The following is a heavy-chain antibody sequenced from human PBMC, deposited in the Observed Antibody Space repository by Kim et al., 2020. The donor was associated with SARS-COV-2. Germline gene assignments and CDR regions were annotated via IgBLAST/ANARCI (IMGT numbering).Heavy chain of an antibody. J-gene: IGHJ4*02. D-gene: IGHD6-19*01. CDR2: ISTNGGST. CDR1: GFTFSRYA. CDR3: VKERTSGWYDFDY. Sequence: GGSLRLSCSASGFTFSRYAMHWVRQAPGKVLEYVSGISTNGGSTYYADSVKDRFIISRDNSRNMLNLQMSSLRSEDTAVYYCVKERTSGWYDFDYWGQGTLVTVSS. V-gene: IGHV3-64D*06.